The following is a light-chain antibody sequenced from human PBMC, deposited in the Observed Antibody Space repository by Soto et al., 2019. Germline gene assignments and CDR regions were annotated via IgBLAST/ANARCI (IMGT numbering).Light chain of an antibody. Sequence: QSVLTQPRSVSGPPGQSVSISCTRTSSDVGGYNYASWYQQHPGKAPKLMIYDVSKRPSGVPDRFSGSKSGNTASLTISGLQAEDEADYYCCSYAGSYTYVFGTGTKVTVL. CDR2: DVS. CDR1: SSDVGGYNY. V-gene: IGLV2-11*01. J-gene: IGLJ1*01. CDR3: CSYAGSYTYV.